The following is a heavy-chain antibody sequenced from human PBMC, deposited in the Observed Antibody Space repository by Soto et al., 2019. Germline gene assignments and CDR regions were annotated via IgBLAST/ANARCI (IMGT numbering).Heavy chain of an antibody. Sequence: SETLSLTCTVSGGSSISSSYYWGWIRQPPGKGLEWIGSIYYSGSTYYNPSLKSRVTISVDTSKNQFSLKLSSVTAADTAVYYCARRAALIVVVPAATYYFDYWGQGTQVTVSS. CDR2: IYYSGST. D-gene: IGHD2-2*01. CDR3: ARRAALIVVVPAATYYFDY. CDR1: GGSSISSSYY. J-gene: IGHJ4*02. V-gene: IGHV4-39*01.